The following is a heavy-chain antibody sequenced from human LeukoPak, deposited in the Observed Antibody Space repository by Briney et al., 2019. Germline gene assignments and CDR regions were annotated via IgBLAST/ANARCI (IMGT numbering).Heavy chain of an antibody. V-gene: IGHV3-48*03. CDR3: ARQISRYCSGGSCYSGWEFYFDY. CDR1: GFTFSSYE. Sequence: PGGSLRLSCAASGFTFSSYEMNWVRRAPGKGLEWVSYISSSGSSIHYADSVKGRFTISRDNAKKSLYLQMNSLRAEDTAVYHCARQISRYCSGGSCYSGWEFYFDYWGQGTPVTVSS. D-gene: IGHD2-15*01. J-gene: IGHJ4*02. CDR2: ISSSGSSI.